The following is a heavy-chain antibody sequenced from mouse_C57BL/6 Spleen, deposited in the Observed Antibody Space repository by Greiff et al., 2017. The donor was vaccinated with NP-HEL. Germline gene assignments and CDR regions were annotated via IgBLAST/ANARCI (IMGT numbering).Heavy chain of an antibody. V-gene: IGHV1-69*01. J-gene: IGHJ1*03. Sequence: VQLQQPGAELVMPGASVKLSCKASGYTFTSYWMHWVKQRPGQGLEWIGEIDPSDSYTNYNQKFKGKSTLTVDKSSSTAYMQLSSLTSEDSAVYYCARGDYGNYWYFDVWGTGTTVTVSS. CDR3: ARGDYGNYWYFDV. CDR1: GYTFTSYW. D-gene: IGHD2-1*01. CDR2: IDPSDSYT.